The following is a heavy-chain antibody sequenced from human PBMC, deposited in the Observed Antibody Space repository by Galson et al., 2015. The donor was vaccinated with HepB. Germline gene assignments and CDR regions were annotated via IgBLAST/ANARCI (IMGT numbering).Heavy chain of an antibody. D-gene: IGHD5-12*01. CDR3: AGGLGGHSGYDTYSYGMDV. J-gene: IGHJ6*02. V-gene: IGHV3-30*04. Sequence: SLRLSCAASGFTFSRYAIHWVRQAPGKGLEWVAVISYDGSYTYYADSMKVRFTISRDNSRNTLYLQMHSLSTEDTAVYFCAGGLGGHSGYDTYSYGMDVWGQGTTVTVSS. CDR1: GFTFSRYA. CDR2: ISYDGSYT.